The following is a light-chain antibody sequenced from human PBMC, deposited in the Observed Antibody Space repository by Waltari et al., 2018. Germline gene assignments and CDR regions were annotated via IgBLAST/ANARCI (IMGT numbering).Light chain of an antibody. CDR2: WAC. CDR3: QQFYTTPPT. J-gene: IGKJ1*01. Sequence: DIVMTQSPDSLAVSLGERATINCKSSLCVLFSSNSKNYLAWYQQKPGQPPKLLSYWACTRESGVPDRFSGSGSGTDFTLTISSLQAEDVAVYYCQQFYTTPPTFGQGTKVEIK. CDR1: LCVLFSSNSKNY. V-gene: IGKV4-1*01.